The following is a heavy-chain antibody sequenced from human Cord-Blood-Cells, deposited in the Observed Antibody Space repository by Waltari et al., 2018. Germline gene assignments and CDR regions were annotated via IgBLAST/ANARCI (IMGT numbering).Heavy chain of an antibody. Sequence: QLQLQESGPGLVKPSETLSLTCTVSGSSISSSSYYWGWIRQPPGKGLEWIGSIYYSGSTYYNPSLKSRVTISVDTSKNQFSLKLSSVTAADTAVYYCARQRGWDAFDIWGQGTMVTVSS. D-gene: IGHD1-26*01. CDR1: GSSISSSSYY. CDR2: IYYSGST. CDR3: ARQRGWDAFDI. J-gene: IGHJ3*02. V-gene: IGHV4-39*07.